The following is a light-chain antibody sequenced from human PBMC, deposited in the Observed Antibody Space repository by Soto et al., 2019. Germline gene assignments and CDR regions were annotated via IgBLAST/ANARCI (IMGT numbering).Light chain of an antibody. Sequence: EIVLTQSPGTLSLSPGERATLSCRASQSVSSYLAWYQQKPGQAARLLIYDASNRATGIPARFSGSGSGTDFTLTISSLEPEDFAVYYCQQRSNWPTWTFGQGTKVDIK. V-gene: IGKV3-11*01. CDR2: DAS. CDR3: QQRSNWPTWT. CDR1: QSVSSY. J-gene: IGKJ1*01.